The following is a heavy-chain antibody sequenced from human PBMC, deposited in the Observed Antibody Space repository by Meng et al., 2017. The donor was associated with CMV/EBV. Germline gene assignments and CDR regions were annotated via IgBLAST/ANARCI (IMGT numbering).Heavy chain of an antibody. CDR2: IWYDGSNK. CDR3: AKPDNPAAGYSSSSYYYYYGMDV. D-gene: IGHD6-6*01. CDR1: GFTFSSYG. V-gene: IGHV3-33*06. J-gene: IGHJ6*02. Sequence: GGSLRLSCAASGFTFSSYGMHWVRQAPGKGLEWVAVIWYDGSNKYYADSVKGRFTISRDNSKNTLYLQMNSLRAEDTAVYYCAKPDNPAAGYSSSSYYYYYGMDVWGQGTTVTVSS.